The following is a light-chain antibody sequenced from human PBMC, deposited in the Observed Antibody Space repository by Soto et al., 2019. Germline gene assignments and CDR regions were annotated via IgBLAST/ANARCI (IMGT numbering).Light chain of an antibody. CDR1: QSVRSY. CDR3: QQRSNWPPT. Sequence: EIVLTQSPATLSLSPGERATHSCRASQSVRSYLAWYQQRPGQAPRLLISDASNRATGIPARFSGGGSGTDFTLTISSLEPEDFAVYYCQQRSNWPPTFGQGTKV. V-gene: IGKV3-11*01. J-gene: IGKJ1*01. CDR2: DAS.